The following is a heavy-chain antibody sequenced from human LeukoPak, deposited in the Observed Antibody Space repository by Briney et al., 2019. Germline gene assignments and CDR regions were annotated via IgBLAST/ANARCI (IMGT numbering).Heavy chain of an antibody. CDR3: AIEGYCSGGTCYTNWFDT. CDR2: IGSSGSTK. D-gene: IGHD2-15*01. V-gene: IGHV3-48*02. Sequence: PGGSLRLSCAASGFTFSSYSMNWVRQAPGKGLEWVSYIGSSGSTKYYADSVKGRFTISRDNAQNSLYLQMNSLRDEDTAVYYCAIEGYCSGGTCYTNWFDTWGQGTLVTVSS. CDR1: GFTFSSYS. J-gene: IGHJ5*02.